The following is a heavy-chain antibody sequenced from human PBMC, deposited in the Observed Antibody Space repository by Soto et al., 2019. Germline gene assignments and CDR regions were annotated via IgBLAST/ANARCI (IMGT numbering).Heavy chain of an antibody. CDR3: ARDQGYSYGYGSWFDP. J-gene: IGHJ5*02. Sequence: QLQLQESGSGLVKPSQTLSLTCAVSGGSISSGGYSWSWIRQPPGKGLEWIGYIYHSGSTYYNPSLKSRVTISVDRSKNQFSLKLSSVTAADTAVYYCARDQGYSYGYGSWFDPWGQGTLVTVSS. V-gene: IGHV4-30-2*01. CDR2: IYHSGST. CDR1: GGSISSGGYS. D-gene: IGHD5-18*01.